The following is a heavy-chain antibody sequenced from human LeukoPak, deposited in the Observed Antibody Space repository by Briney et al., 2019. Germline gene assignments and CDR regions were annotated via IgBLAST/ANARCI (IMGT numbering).Heavy chain of an antibody. CDR1: GGSFSGYY. D-gene: IGHD5-18*01. CDR3: AGGETGYSSEDY. J-gene: IGHJ4*02. CDR2: INHSGST. Sequence: SETLSLTCAVYGGSFSGYYWSWIRQPPGKGLEWIGEINHSGSTNYNPSLKSRVTISVDTSKNQFSLKLSSVTAADTAVYCCAGGETGYSSEDYWGQGTLVTVSS. V-gene: IGHV4-34*01.